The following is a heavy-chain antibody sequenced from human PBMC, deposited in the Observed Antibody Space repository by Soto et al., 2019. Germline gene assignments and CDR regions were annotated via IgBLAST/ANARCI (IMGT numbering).Heavy chain of an antibody. D-gene: IGHD2-15*01. CDR1: GFTFTSSA. CDR3: AVNVPRSSVDYYYHYGMDV. CDR2: IVVGSGNT. Sequence: SVKVSCKASGFTFTSSAVQWVRQARGQRLEWIGWIVVGSGNTNYAQKFQERVTITRDMSTSTAYMELSSLRSEDTAVYYCAVNVPRSSVDYYYHYGMDVWGQGTTVTVSS. V-gene: IGHV1-58*01. J-gene: IGHJ6*02.